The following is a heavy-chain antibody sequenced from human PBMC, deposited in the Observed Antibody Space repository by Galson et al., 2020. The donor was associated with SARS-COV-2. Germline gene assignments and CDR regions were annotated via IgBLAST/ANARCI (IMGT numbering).Heavy chain of an antibody. CDR2: ISDSGGRT. V-gene: IGHV3-23*01. J-gene: IGHJ3*02. D-gene: IGHD3-22*01. CDR3: AKYYYGSSGYSRYAFDI. Sequence: GGSLRLSCAASGFTFTTYAMSWVRQAPGKGLEWVSTISDSGGRTYNADSVKGRFTISRDNSKNTLYLQMNSLRAEDTAVYYCAKYYYGSSGYSRYAFDIWGKGTMVTVSS. CDR1: GFTFTTYA.